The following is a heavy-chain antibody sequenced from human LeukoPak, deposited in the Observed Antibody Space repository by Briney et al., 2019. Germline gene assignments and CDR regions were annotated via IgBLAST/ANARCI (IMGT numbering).Heavy chain of an antibody. CDR1: GGSFSGYY. Sequence: SETLSLTCAAYGGSFSGYYWSWIRQPPGKGLEWIGEINHSGSTNYNPSLKSRVTISVDTSKNQFSLKLSSVTAADTAVYYCARAAEGVSSGWYARIATPYYYYYYMDVWGKGTTVTVSS. D-gene: IGHD6-19*01. J-gene: IGHJ6*03. CDR3: ARAAEGVSSGWYARIATPYYYYYYMDV. CDR2: INHSGST. V-gene: IGHV4-34*01.